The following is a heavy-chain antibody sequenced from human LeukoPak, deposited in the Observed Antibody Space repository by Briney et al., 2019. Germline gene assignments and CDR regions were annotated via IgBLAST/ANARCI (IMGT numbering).Heavy chain of an antibody. V-gene: IGHV3-23*01. CDR1: GFTFSSYA. CDR2: ISGSGGST. Sequence: GGSLRLSCAASGFTFSSYAMSWVRQAPGKGLEWVSAISGSGGSTYYADSVKGRFTISRDNSKNTLYLQMNSLRAEDTAVYYCARAHSSGWEIGYWGQGTLVTVSS. D-gene: IGHD6-19*01. J-gene: IGHJ4*02. CDR3: ARAHSSGWEIGY.